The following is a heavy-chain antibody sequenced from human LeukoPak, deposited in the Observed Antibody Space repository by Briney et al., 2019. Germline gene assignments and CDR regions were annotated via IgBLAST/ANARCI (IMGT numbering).Heavy chain of an antibody. V-gene: IGHV3-23*01. CDR1: GFTFSTYA. Sequence: GGSLRLSCAASGFTFSTYAITWVRQGPGKGLEWVSAIRPDGDRTYYANSVRGRFTISRDNSKDTVYLQINGLRVEDTAVYYCAKDSDSSGYYSFDYWGQGTLVTVSS. CDR2: IRPDGDRT. D-gene: IGHD3-22*01. CDR3: AKDSDSSGYYSFDY. J-gene: IGHJ4*02.